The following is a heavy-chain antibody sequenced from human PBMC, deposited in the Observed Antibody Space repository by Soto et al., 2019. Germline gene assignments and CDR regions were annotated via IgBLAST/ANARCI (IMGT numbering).Heavy chain of an antibody. CDR2: IYYSGIT. D-gene: IGHD6-13*01. CDR3: ARRGLAAAGPNRFDP. J-gene: IGHJ5*02. V-gene: IGHV4-39*01. Sequence: QLQLQESGPGLVKPSETLSLTCTVSGGSISSSSYYWGWIRQPPGKGLEWIGSIYYSGITYYNPSLKSRVTISVDTSKNQFSLKLTSVPASDTAVYYCARRGLAAAGPNRFDPWGQGTLVTVSS. CDR1: GGSISSSSYY.